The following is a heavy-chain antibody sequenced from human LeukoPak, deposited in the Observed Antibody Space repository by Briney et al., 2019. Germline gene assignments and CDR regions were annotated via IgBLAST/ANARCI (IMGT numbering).Heavy chain of an antibody. CDR3: ARAPGVDWLTFEY. J-gene: IGHJ4*02. V-gene: IGHV3-23*01. D-gene: IGHD3-9*01. CDR1: GFTFSNYV. Sequence: GGSLRLSCAGSGFTFSNYVMSWVRQAPGKGLEWVSCVSGSGGRGATYYTDSVKGRFTISRDNSKNALYLQMNSLRAEDTAVYYCARAPGVDWLTFEYWGQGTLVTVSS. CDR2: VSGSGGRGAT.